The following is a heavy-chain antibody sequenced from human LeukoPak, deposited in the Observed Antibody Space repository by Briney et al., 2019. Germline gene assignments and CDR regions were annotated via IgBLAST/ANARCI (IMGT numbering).Heavy chain of an antibody. V-gene: IGHV4-34*01. J-gene: IGHJ4*02. CDR1: GGSFSAYY. CDR2: INHSGST. Sequence: SETLSLTCAVYGGSFSAYYWSWVRQPLGKGLEWIGEINHSGSTNYNPSLKSRVTMSVDTSKNQFSLKLSSVTAADTAVYYCARAPAMGYDRPHDYWGQGTLVTVSS. D-gene: IGHD2-8*01. CDR3: ARAPAMGYDRPHDY.